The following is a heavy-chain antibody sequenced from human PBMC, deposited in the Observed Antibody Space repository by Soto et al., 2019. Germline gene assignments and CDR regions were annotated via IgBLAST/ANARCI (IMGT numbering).Heavy chain of an antibody. D-gene: IGHD3-3*01. V-gene: IGHV4-39*01. J-gene: IGHJ4*02. CDR2: IYYSGST. CDR3: AGYGLRFLGSRGYYFDY. CDR1: GGSISSSSYY. Sequence: PSETLSLTCTVSGGSISSSSYYWGWIRQPPGKGLEWIGSIYYSGSTYYNPSLKSRVTISVDTSKNQFSLKLSSVTAADTAVYYCAGYGLRFLGSRGYYFDYWGQGTLVTVSS.